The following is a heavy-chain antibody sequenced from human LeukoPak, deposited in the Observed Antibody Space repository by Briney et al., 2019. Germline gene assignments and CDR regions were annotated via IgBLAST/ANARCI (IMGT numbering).Heavy chain of an antibody. V-gene: IGHV4-59*01. CDR3: AREGARWEPSFSAFDI. J-gene: IGHJ3*02. Sequence: SETLCLTCAVYGGSFSGYYWSWIRQPPGKGLEWIGYIYYSGSTSYNPSLKSRVTISVDTSKNQFSLKLSSVTAADTAVYYCAREGARWEPSFSAFDIWGQGTMVTVSS. CDR2: IYYSGST. CDR1: GGSFSGYY. D-gene: IGHD1-26*01.